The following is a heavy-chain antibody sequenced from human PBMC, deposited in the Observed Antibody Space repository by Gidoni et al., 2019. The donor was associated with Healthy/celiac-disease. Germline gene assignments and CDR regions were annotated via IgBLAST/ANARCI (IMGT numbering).Heavy chain of an antibody. J-gene: IGHJ4*02. D-gene: IGHD3-3*01. CDR1: GYTFTSYD. V-gene: IGHV1-8*01. CDR3: ARGPNYDFWSGYPETTN. CDR2: MNPNSGNT. Sequence: QVQLVQSGAEAQKPGASVKVSCKASGYTFTSYDINWVRQATGQGLEWMGWMNPNSGNTGYAQKFQGRVTMTRNTSISTAYMELSSLRSEDTAVYYCARGPNYDFWSGYPETTNWGQGILVTVSS.